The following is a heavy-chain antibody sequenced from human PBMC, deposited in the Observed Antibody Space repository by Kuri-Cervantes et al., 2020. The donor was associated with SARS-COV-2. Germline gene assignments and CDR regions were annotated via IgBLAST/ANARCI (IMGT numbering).Heavy chain of an antibody. V-gene: IGHV4-59*01. D-gene: IGHD5-18*01. CDR1: GGSISSYY. CDR2: ISYSGST. J-gene: IGHJ3*02. Sequence: SESLSLSCTVSGGSISSYYWSWIRQPPGKGLEWIGYISYSGSTNYNPSFKSRVTISVDTSKNQFSLKLSSVTAADTAVYYCARDWGYSYAEGAFDIWGQGTMVTVSS. CDR3: ARDWGYSYAEGAFDI.